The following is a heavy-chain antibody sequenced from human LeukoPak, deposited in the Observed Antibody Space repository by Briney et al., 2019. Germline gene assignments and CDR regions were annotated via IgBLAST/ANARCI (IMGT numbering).Heavy chain of an antibody. Sequence: GGSLRLSCAASGFAFSSYAMSWVRQAPGKGLEWVSAISGSGGSTYYADSVKGRFTISRDNSKNTLYLQMNSLRAEDTAVYYCARVPAARYRADYYFDYWGQGTLVTVSS. V-gene: IGHV3-23*01. CDR3: ARVPAARYRADYYFDY. CDR1: GFAFSSYA. D-gene: IGHD2-2*01. J-gene: IGHJ4*02. CDR2: ISGSGGST.